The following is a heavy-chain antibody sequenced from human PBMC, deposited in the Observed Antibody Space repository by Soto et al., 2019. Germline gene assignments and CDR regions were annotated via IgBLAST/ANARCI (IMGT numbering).Heavy chain of an antibody. Sequence: QVTLKESGPVLVKPTETLTLTCTVSGFSLSNARMGVSWIRQSPGKALEWLAHIFSNDETSYSTTLKNRLTTSTDTSTSQVVLTMTNMDPVDTATYYCARITFGIPSAILRWFDPWGQGTLVTVSS. D-gene: IGHD2-2*01. CDR3: ARITFGIPSAILRWFDP. CDR1: GFSLSNARMG. CDR2: IFSNDET. V-gene: IGHV2-26*01. J-gene: IGHJ5*02.